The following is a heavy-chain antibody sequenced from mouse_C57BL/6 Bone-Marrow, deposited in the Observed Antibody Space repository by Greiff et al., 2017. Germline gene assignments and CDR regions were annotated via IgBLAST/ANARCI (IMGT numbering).Heavy chain of an antibody. CDR1: GYTFPSYG. D-gene: IGHD3-3*01. V-gene: IGHV1-81*01. CDR2: IYPRSGNT. CDR3: ARGDLDAWFAY. Sequence: QVQLQQSGAELARPGASVKLSCKASGYTFPSYGISWVKQRTGQGLEWIGGIYPRSGNTSYNEKFKGKATLTADKSSRTAYMALRRLTSEDSAVYFCARGDLDAWFAYWGQGTLVTVSA. J-gene: IGHJ3*01.